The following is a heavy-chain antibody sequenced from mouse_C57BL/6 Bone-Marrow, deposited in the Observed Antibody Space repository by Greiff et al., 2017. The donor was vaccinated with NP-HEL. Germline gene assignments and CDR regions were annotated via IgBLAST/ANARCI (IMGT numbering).Heavy chain of an antibody. J-gene: IGHJ2*01. Sequence: VQLQQPGAELVRPGTSVTLSCKASGYTFTSYWMHWVKQRPGQGLEWIGVIDPSDSYPNYNQKFKGKATLTLDTSSSTAYMQLSSLTSDDSAFYYCARTDYWRHGTTLTVSS. V-gene: IGHV1-59*01. CDR3: ARTDY. CDR1: GYTFTSYW. CDR2: IDPSDSYP.